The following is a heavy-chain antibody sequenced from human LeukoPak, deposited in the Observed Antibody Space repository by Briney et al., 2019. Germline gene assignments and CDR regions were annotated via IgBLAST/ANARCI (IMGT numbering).Heavy chain of an antibody. CDR1: GGSISSYY. D-gene: IGHD5-18*01. CDR3: ARKAEGYSYGYGDAFDI. Sequence: SETLSLTCTVSGGSISSYYWSWIRQPPGKGLEWIGYIYYSGSTNYNPSLKSRVTISVDTSKNQFSLKLSSVTAADTAVHYCARKAEGYSYGYGDAFDIWGQGTMVTVSS. J-gene: IGHJ3*02. CDR2: IYYSGST. V-gene: IGHV4-59*01.